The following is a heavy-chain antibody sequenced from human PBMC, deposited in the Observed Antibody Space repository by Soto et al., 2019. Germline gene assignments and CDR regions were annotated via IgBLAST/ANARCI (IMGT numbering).Heavy chain of an antibody. CDR3: ARTKGIAAAGRYYYYGMDV. J-gene: IGHJ6*02. V-gene: IGHV3-33*01. CDR2: IWYDGSNK. D-gene: IGHD6-13*01. CDR1: GFTFSSYG. Sequence: QVKLVESGGGVVQPGRSLRLSCAASGFTFSSYGMHWVRQAPGKGLEWVAVIWYDGSNKYYADSVKGRFTISRDNSKNTLYLQINSLRAEDTAVYYCARTKGIAAAGRYYYYGMDVWGQGTTVTVSS.